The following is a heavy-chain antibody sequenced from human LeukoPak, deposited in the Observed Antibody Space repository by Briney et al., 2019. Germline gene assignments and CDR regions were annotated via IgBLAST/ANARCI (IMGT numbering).Heavy chain of an antibody. J-gene: IGHJ4*02. Sequence: GSLRLSCAASGFTFSSYAMSWVRQAPGKGLEWVSSISGSGGSTYYADSVKGRFTISRDNSKNTLYLQMNSLRAEDTAVYYCAKSSYYDSSGFYREYYFDYWGRGTLVTVSS. CDR2: ISGSGGST. V-gene: IGHV3-23*01. CDR3: AKSSYYDSSGFYREYYFDY. D-gene: IGHD3-22*01. CDR1: GFTFSSYA.